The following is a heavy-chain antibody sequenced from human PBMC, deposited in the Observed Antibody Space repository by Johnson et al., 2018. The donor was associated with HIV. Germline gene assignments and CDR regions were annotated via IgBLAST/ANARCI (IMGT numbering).Heavy chain of an antibody. D-gene: IGHD5-18*01. V-gene: IGHV3-30*18. CDR1: GFTFSSYG. Sequence: QVQLVESGGGVVQPGRSLRLSCVASGFTFSSYGMHWVRQAPGKGLEWVAIVSYDGSKKYYPDSVKGRFTISRDNSKNTLYLQMDSLRAEDTAVYYCAKGRSPRIQLRTWAFDIWGQGTMVIVSS. CDR2: VSYDGSKK. J-gene: IGHJ3*02. CDR3: AKGRSPRIQLRTWAFDI.